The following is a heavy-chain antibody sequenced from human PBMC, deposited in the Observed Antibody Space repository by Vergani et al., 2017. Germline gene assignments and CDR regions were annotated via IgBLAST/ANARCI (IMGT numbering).Heavy chain of an antibody. CDR1: GGAVNSGSNF. D-gene: IGHD3-16*02. CDR3: ARETVVTSWDGYRFHYMDV. J-gene: IGHJ6*03. CDR2: TSTDGST. Sequence: QVQLQESGPGLVKPSQTLSLTCSVSGGAVNSGSNFWTWIRQPAGKGLEWIGRTSTDGSTNYNPSLKSRVTVSVDTSKTGISLRLTSVTADDTAVYYCARETVVTSWDGYRFHYMDVWGKGTTVTVSS. V-gene: IGHV4-61*02.